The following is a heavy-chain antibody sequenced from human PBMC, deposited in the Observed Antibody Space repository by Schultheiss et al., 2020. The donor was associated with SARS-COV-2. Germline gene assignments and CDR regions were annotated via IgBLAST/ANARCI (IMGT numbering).Heavy chain of an antibody. D-gene: IGHD5-12*01. J-gene: IGHJ4*02. CDR3: ARGAPGSGYADY. V-gene: IGHV3-21*04. CDR1: GFTFSSYS. Sequence: GESLKISCAASGFTFSSYSMNWVRQAPGKGLEWVSSISSSSSYIYYADSVKGRFTISRDNAKNSLYLQMNSLRAEDTAVYYCARGAPGSGYADYWGQGTLVTVSS. CDR2: ISSSSSYI.